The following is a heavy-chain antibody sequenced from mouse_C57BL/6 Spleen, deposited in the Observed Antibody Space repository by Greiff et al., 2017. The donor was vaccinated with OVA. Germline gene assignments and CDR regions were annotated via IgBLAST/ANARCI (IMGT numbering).Heavy chain of an antibody. Sequence: VQLVESGPELVKPGASVKISCKASGYAFSSSWMNWVKQRPGKGLEWIGRIYPGDGDTNYNGKFKGKATLTADKSSSTAYMPLSSLTSEDSAVYFCAREGGQLRPPFDYWGQGTTLTVSS. CDR3: AREGGQLRPPFDY. V-gene: IGHV1-82*01. CDR1: GYAFSSSW. J-gene: IGHJ2*01. D-gene: IGHD3-2*02. CDR2: IYPGDGDT.